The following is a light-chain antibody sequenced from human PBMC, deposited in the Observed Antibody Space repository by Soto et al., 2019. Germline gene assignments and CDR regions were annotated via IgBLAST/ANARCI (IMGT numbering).Light chain of an antibody. Sequence: DIQLTQSPSSVSASVGDRVTITCRATEAITSRVAWYQQKPGRAPTLLIYRASTLQSAVPSRFSGSGSGTDFAPTINXXXXEDFAAYYCQQAAGFPWTFGQGTKV. CDR2: RAS. V-gene: IGKV1-12*01. CDR1: EAITSR. J-gene: IGKJ1*01. CDR3: QQAAGFPWT.